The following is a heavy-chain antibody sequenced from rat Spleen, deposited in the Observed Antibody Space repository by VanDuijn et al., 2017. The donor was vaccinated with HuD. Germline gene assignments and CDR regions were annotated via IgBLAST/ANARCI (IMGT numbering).Heavy chain of an antibody. V-gene: IGHV5-25*01. CDR3: ARSSYYYDGTYYYYFDY. Sequence: EVQLVESDGGLVQPGRSLKLSCAASGFTFSDYYMAWVRQAPAKGLEWVASISTGGGNTYYRDSVKGRFTISRYNAKSTLYLQMDSLRSEDTATSYCARSSYYYDGTYYYYFDYWGQGVMVTVSS. J-gene: IGHJ2*01. CDR1: GFTFSDYY. CDR2: ISTGGGNT. D-gene: IGHD1-12*02.